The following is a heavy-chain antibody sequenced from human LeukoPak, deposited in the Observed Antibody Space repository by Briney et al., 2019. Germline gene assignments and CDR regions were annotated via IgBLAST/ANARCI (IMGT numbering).Heavy chain of an antibody. CDR3: AREYPSLWVYRSSWLNWFDP. Sequence: SETLSLTCAVYGGSFSGYYWSWIRQPPGKGLEWIGEINHSGSINYNPSLKSRVTISVDASKNQFSLKLSSVTAADTAVYYCAREYPSLWVYRSSWLNWFDPWGQGTLVTVSS. CDR2: INHSGSI. V-gene: IGHV4-34*01. CDR1: GGSFSGYY. J-gene: IGHJ5*02. D-gene: IGHD6-13*01.